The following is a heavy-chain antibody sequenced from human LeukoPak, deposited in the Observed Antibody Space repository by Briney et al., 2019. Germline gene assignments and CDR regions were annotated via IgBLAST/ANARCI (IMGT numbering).Heavy chain of an antibody. CDR1: GGSISNSTYY. J-gene: IGHJ4*02. V-gene: IGHV4-39*01. CDR2: IYYSGST. CDR3: ARRGSSGRSFDY. Sequence: SETLSLTCTVSGGSISNSTYYWGWIRQPPGKGLEWIGSIYYSGSTYYKSSLKSRVTISVDTSKNQFSLNLSSVTAAKTAVYYCARRGSSGRSFDYWGQGTLVTVSS. D-gene: IGHD6-19*01.